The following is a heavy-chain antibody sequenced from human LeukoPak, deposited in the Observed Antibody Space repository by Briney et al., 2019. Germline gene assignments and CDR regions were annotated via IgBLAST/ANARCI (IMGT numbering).Heavy chain of an antibody. Sequence: GGSLRLSCAASGFTFSSYSMNWVRQAPGKGLEWVSSISSSSSYIYYADSVKGRFTISRDNAKNSLYLQMNSLRAEDTAVYYCARDRVPLDYGTDVWGKGTTVTVSS. CDR2: ISSSSSYI. CDR3: ARDRVPLDYGTDV. CDR1: GFTFSSYS. D-gene: IGHD4/OR15-4a*01. J-gene: IGHJ6*04. V-gene: IGHV3-21*01.